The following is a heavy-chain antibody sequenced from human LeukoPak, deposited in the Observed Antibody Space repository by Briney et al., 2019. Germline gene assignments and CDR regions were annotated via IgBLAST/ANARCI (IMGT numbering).Heavy chain of an antibody. CDR3: ARVTKERVGGVYYFDY. D-gene: IGHD1-1*01. Sequence: HGESLKISCAASGFTFSDYDMHWVRQATGKGLEWVSAIGTAGDTYYTGSVKGRFTISRENAKNSLYLQMNNLRAGDTAVYYCARVTKERVGGVYYFDYWGQGTLVTVSS. CDR1: GFTFSDYD. J-gene: IGHJ4*02. CDR2: IGTAGDT. V-gene: IGHV3-13*01.